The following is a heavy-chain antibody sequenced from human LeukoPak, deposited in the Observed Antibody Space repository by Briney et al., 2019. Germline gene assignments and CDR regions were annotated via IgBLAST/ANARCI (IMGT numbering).Heavy chain of an antibody. CDR3: ARVRYCSSTSCYLSDY. J-gene: IGHJ4*02. D-gene: IGHD2-2*01. V-gene: IGHV1-69*01. Sequence: SVKVSCKASGGTFCSYAISWVRQAPGQGLEWMGGIIPIFGTANYAQKFQGRVTITADESTSTAYMELSSLRSEDTAVYYCARVRYCSSTSCYLSDYWGQGTLVTVSS. CDR2: IIPIFGTA. CDR1: GGTFCSYA.